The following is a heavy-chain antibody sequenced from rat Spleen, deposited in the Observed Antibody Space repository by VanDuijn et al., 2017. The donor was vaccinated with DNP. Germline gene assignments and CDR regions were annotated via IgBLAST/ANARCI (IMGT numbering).Heavy chain of an antibody. CDR1: GFTFSNYG. D-gene: IGHD3-8*01. V-gene: IGHV5S13*01. CDR2: ISTGGGNT. Sequence: EVQLVESDGGLVQPGRSLKLSCAASGFTFSNYGMAWVRQAPTKGLEWVASISTGGGNTYYRDSVKGRFTISRDNAKNTLYLQVNSLRSEDTATYYCTSNPHIRTAAPFDYWGQGVMVTVSS. CDR3: TSNPHIRTAAPFDY. J-gene: IGHJ2*01.